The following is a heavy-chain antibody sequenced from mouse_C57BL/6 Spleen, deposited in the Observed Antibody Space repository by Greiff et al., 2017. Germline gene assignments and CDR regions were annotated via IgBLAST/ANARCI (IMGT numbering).Heavy chain of an antibody. CDR1: GFSLTSYG. V-gene: IGHV2-5*01. CDR3: AKQTAQAAGYAMDY. D-gene: IGHD3-2*02. CDR2: IWRGGST. J-gene: IGHJ4*01. Sequence: QVQLKESGPGLVQPSQSLSITCTVSGFSLTSYGVHWVRQSPGKGLEWLGVIWRGGSTDYNAAFMSRLSITKDNSKSQVFFKMNSLQADDAAIYYCAKQTAQAAGYAMDYWGQGTAVTVSS.